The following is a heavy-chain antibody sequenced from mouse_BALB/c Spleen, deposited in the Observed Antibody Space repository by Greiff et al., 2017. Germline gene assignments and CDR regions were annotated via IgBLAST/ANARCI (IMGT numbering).Heavy chain of an antibody. J-gene: IGHJ2*01. Sequence: VQLQQSGPELVKPGASVKMSCKASGYTFTSYVMHWVKQKPGQGLEWIGYINPYNDGTKYNEKFKGKATLTSDKSSSTAYMELSSLTSEDSAVYDCARCGTPRGYYFDYWGQGTTLTVSS. CDR3: ARCGTPRGYYFDY. V-gene: IGHV1-14*01. D-gene: IGHD3-3*01. CDR1: GYTFTSYV. CDR2: INPYNDGT.